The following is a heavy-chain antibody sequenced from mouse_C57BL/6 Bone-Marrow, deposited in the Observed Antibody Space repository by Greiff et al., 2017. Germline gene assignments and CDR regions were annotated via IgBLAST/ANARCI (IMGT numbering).Heavy chain of an antibody. V-gene: IGHV1-74*01. CDR3: AIEGANWVDY. Sequence: QVQLQQPGAELVKPGASVKVSCTASGYTFTSYWLHWVKQRPGQGLEWIGRIHPSDSDTNYNQKFKGKATLTVDKSSRTAYMQLSSLTSEDSAVYYCAIEGANWVDYWGQGTTLTVSS. CDR2: IHPSDSDT. CDR1: GYTFTSYW. J-gene: IGHJ2*01. D-gene: IGHD4-1*01.